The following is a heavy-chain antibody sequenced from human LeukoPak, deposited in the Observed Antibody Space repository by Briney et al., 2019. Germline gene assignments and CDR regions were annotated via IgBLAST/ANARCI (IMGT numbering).Heavy chain of an antibody. V-gene: IGHV1-18*01. J-gene: IGHJ4*02. Sequence: ASVKVSCKASGYTFSSYGISRVRQAPGQGLEWMGWISAYNGNTNFAQEFQGRVTMTTDTSTSTASMELKSLRSDDTAVYYYARDQGIYNNRIIDSWGQGTLVTVSS. D-gene: IGHD5-12*01. CDR2: ISAYNGNT. CDR3: ARDQGIYNNRIIDS. CDR1: GYTFSSYG.